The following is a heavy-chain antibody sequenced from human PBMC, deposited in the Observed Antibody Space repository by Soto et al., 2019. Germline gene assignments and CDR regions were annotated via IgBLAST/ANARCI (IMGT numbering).Heavy chain of an antibody. D-gene: IGHD2-21*01. J-gene: IGHJ4*02. CDR2: ISGGGGIT. Sequence: GGSLRLSCAASGFTFSSFAMSWVRQAPGQGLEWVSVISGGGGITYYADSVKGRFTISRDNAKNTLYLQMNSLRAEDTAVYYCAEDSVRISYSAHWGQGTLVTVSS. CDR1: GFTFSSFA. V-gene: IGHV3-23*01. CDR3: AEDSVRISYSAH.